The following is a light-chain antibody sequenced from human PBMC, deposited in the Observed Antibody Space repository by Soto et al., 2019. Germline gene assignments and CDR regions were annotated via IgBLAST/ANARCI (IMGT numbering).Light chain of an antibody. CDR2: AAS. Sequence: EIVMTQSPVTLSVSPGERATLSCRASQEVNTTVAWYQQKPGQVPRLLIFAASTRATGVPARFSGSGSGTEFTLTISSLQSEDFALYYCQQYNNWPLTFGGGTKVELK. V-gene: IGKV3-15*01. CDR1: QEVNTT. J-gene: IGKJ4*01. CDR3: QQYNNWPLT.